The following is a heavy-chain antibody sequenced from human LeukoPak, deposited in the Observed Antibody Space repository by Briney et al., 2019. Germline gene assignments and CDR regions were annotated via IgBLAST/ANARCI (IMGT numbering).Heavy chain of an antibody. D-gene: IGHD4-17*01. V-gene: IGHV3-30*18. CDR2: ISDDGRNK. Sequence: GGSLRLSCAASGFSFISYGMHWVRQAPGKGLEWVGVISDDGRNKKYADSVKGRFTVSRDNSKDTLYLQMNSLRDEDTAVYYCAKRPSDYGDYVTYFDYWGQGTLVTVSS. J-gene: IGHJ4*02. CDR1: GFSFISYG. CDR3: AKRPSDYGDYVTYFDY.